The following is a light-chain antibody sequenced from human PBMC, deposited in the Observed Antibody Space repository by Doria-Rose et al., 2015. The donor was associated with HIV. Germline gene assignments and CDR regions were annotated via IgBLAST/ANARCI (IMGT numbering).Light chain of an antibody. CDR3: SSYTSGTSFV. Sequence: APKLIISDVTRRPSGVSDRFSGSESGYTAPLTISGLQAEDEAEYFCSSYTSGTSFVFGGGTKLTV. V-gene: IGLV2-14*03. J-gene: IGLJ2*01. CDR2: DVT.